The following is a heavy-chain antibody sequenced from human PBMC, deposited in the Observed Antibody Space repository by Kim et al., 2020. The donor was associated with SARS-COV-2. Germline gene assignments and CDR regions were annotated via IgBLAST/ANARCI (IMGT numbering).Heavy chain of an antibody. CDR2: IKEDGSEK. J-gene: IGHJ4*02. Sequence: GGSLRLSCAASGFTFSRYWMSWVRQAPGKSLEWMADIKEDGSEKYYVDSVKGRFTISRDNAKNSLYLQMNSLRAEDTAVYYCVRDGASSGSYYYDYWGQGTLVTVSS. V-gene: IGHV3-7*01. CDR1: GFTFSRYW. CDR3: VRDGASSGSYYYDY. D-gene: IGHD1-26*01.